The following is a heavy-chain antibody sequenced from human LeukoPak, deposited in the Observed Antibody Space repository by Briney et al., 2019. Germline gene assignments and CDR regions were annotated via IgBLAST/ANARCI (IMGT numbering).Heavy chain of an antibody. CDR1: GGSISSASYY. Sequence: PSETLSLTCTVSGGSISSASYYWGWIRQPPGKGLEWIGSIYYSGSTYYNPSLKSRVTISVDTSKNQFSLNLSSVTAADTAVYYGARQTGAAAGSFDYWGQGTLVTVSS. D-gene: IGHD6-13*01. CDR2: IYYSGST. V-gene: IGHV4-39*01. J-gene: IGHJ4*02. CDR3: ARQTGAAAGSFDY.